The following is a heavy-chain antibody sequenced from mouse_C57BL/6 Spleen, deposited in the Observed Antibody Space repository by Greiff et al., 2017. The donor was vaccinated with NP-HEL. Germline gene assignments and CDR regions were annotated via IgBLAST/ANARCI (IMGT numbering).Heavy chain of an antibody. CDR1: GYTFTDYE. V-gene: IGHV1-15*01. CDR2: IDPETGGT. J-gene: IGHJ1*03. D-gene: IGHD1-1*01. Sequence: QVQLQQSGAELVRPGASVTLSCKASGYTFTDYEMHWVKQTPVHGLEWIGAIDPETGGTAYNQKFKGKAILTADKSSSTAYMELRSLTSEDSAVYYSTRDGYGSSSWYFDVWGTGTTVTVSS. CDR3: TRDGYGSSSWYFDV.